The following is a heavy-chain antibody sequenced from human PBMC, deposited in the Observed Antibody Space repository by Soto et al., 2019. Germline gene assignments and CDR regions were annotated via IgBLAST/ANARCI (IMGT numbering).Heavy chain of an antibody. V-gene: IGHV3-33*01. J-gene: IGHJ4*02. CDR1: GFTFSSYG. D-gene: IGHD5-18*01. CDR3: ARGLWSFDY. CDR2: IWLDGSNK. Sequence: QVQLVESGGGVVQPGRSLRLSCAASGFTFSSYGMHWVRQAPGKGLEWVAVIWLDGSNKYYADSVKGRFTISRDNSKNTLYLQMNSLRAEDTAVYYCARGLWSFDYWGQGNLVTASS.